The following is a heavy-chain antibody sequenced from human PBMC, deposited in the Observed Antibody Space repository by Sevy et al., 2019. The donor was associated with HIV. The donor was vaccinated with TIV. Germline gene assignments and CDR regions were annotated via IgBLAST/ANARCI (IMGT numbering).Heavy chain of an antibody. V-gene: IGHV4-34*01. Sequence: SETLSLTCAVYGGSFSGYYWSWIRQPPGKGLEWIGEINHSGSTNYNPSLKSRVTISVDTSKNQFSLKLSSVTAAETAVYYCARVGCSSTSCYEDYYYGMDVWGQGTTVTVSS. J-gene: IGHJ6*02. CDR2: INHSGST. CDR3: ARVGCSSTSCYEDYYYGMDV. CDR1: GGSFSGYY. D-gene: IGHD2-2*01.